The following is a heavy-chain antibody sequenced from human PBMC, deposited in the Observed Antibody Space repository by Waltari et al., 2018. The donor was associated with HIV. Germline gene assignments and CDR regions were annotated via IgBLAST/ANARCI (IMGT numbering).Heavy chain of an antibody. CDR2: IRHDGSNK. V-gene: IGHV3-30*02. CDR3: ARDMKATPGTLDY. D-gene: IGHD6-13*01. CDR1: GFTFSNYD. Sequence: QVQLVESGGGVVQPGGSLRLSCAASGFTFSNYDVHWVRQAPGKGLEWVAFIRHDGSNKYYADSVKGRFTISRDNSKNTLYLQMNSLRAEDTAVYYCARDMKATPGTLDYWGQGTLVTVSS. J-gene: IGHJ4*02.